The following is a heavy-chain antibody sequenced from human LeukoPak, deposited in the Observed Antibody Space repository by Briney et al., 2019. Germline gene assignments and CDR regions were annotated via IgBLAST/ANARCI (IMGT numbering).Heavy chain of an antibody. D-gene: IGHD3-22*01. J-gene: IGHJ3*02. CDR1: GYSFTTYW. V-gene: IGHV5-51*01. Sequence: GESLKISCKGSGYSFTTYWIGWVRQMPGKGLEWMGIIYPGDSDTRYSPSFQGQVTISADKSISTAYLQWSSLKASDTAMYYCARRFDDSSGLGAFDIWGQGTMVTVSS. CDR3: ARRFDDSSGLGAFDI. CDR2: IYPGDSDT.